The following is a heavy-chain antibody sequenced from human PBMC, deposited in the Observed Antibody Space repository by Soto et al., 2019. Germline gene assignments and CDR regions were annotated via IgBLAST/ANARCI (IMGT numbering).Heavy chain of an antibody. CDR2: INPNSGGT. Sequence: AASVKVSCKASGYTFTGYYMHWVRQAPGQGLEWMGWINPNSGGTNYAQKFQGRVTMTRDTSISTAYMELSRLRSDDTAVYYCARVVFVVVPRVPYYYYYGMDVWGQGTTVTVSS. CDR3: ARVVFVVVPRVPYYYYYGMDV. D-gene: IGHD2-2*01. J-gene: IGHJ6*02. CDR1: GYTFTGYY. V-gene: IGHV1-2*02.